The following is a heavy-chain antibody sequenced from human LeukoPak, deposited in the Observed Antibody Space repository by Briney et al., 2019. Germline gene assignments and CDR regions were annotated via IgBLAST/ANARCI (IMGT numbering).Heavy chain of an antibody. D-gene: IGHD5-24*01. V-gene: IGHV3-7*01. CDR3: ARDAAGRWLQSDY. CDR2: IKQDGSEK. CDR1: GFTFSSYW. Sequence: PGGSLRLSCAASGFTFSSYWMTWVRQAPGKGLEWVANIKQDGSEKNYVDSVKGRFTISRDNAKNTLYLQMNSLRAEDTAVYYCARDAAGRWLQSDYWGQGTLVTVSS. J-gene: IGHJ4*02.